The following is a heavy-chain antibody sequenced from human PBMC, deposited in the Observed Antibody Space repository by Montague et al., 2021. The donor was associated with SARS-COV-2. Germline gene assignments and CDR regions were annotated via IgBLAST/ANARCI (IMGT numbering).Heavy chain of an antibody. CDR2: IHHSGGT. CDR3: TRGQEISTLSVPHQRWFDP. J-gene: IGHJ5*02. D-gene: IGHD2-2*01. Sequence: SETLSLTCAVYGGSISNYYWSWIRQPPGEGLQWIGEIHHSGGTNXNPSLKSRVTISVDTSKNQFSLKLSSVTAADTAVYYCTRGQEISTLSVPHQRWFDPWGQGTLVTVSS. CDR1: GGSISNYY. V-gene: IGHV4-34*01.